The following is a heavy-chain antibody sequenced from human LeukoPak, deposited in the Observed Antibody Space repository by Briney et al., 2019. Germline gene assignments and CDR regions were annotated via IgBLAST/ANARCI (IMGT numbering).Heavy chain of an antibody. D-gene: IGHD3-10*01. V-gene: IGHV1-46*01. CDR2: INPSGGST. CDR1: GYTFTGYY. J-gene: IGHJ4*02. CDR3: ASHYGSGTYWVNLLYY. Sequence: GASVNVSCKASGYTFTGYYTHWVRQAPGQGLEWMGIINPSGGSTSYAQKFQGRVTMTRDTSTSTVYMELSSLRSEDTAVYYCASHYGSGTYWVNLLYYWGQGTLVTVSS.